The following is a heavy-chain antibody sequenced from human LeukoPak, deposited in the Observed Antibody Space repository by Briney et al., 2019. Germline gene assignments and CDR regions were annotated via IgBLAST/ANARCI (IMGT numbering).Heavy chain of an antibody. V-gene: IGHV4-38-2*02. CDR2: ISHSGST. CDR1: GYSISSGYL. J-gene: IGHJ4*02. CDR3: ARSLWGSGSYYRDY. D-gene: IGHD3-10*01. Sequence: SETLSLTCSVSGYSISSGYLWGWIRQPPGKGLEWIATISHSGSTYYNPSLKSRVTISLATSKNQFSLKLNSVTAADTAVYYCARSLWGSGSYYRDYWGQGTLVTVSS.